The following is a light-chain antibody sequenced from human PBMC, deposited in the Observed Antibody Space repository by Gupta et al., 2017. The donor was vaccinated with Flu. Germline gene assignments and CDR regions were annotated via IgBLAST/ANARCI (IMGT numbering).Light chain of an antibody. J-gene: IGLJ3*02. V-gene: IGLV2-23*02. Sequence: QSALTQPASVSGSPGQSITISCTGTSSDVGSYNVVSWYQHHPGKAPKVMIYEVTKRPAGVSNRFSGSKSGNTASLTISGLQAEDEADYYCCSYAHSSTWVFGGGTKLTVL. CDR3: CSYAHSSTWV. CDR2: EVT. CDR1: SSDVGSYNV.